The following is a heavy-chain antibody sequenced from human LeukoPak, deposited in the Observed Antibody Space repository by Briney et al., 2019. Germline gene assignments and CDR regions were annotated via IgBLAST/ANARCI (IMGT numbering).Heavy chain of an antibody. J-gene: IGHJ4*02. D-gene: IGHD2-8*01. Sequence: PSETLSLTCTVAGGSISSYYWSWIRQPPGQGLEWIGEISLTGLTHYNPSLESRVTVSLDKSKNQLSLNLTSVTAADTAVYYCSRENGAFSPFGYWGQGTLVTVLS. CDR1: GGSISSYY. V-gene: IGHV4-59*12. CDR3: SRENGAFSPFGY. CDR2: ISLTGLT.